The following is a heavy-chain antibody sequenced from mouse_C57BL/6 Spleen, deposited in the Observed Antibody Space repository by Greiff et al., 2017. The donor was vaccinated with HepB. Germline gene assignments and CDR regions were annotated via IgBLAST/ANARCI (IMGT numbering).Heavy chain of an antibody. V-gene: IGHV5-4*01. J-gene: IGHJ4*01. CDR2: ISDGGSYT. CDR3: ARERTVVAPYAMDY. Sequence: EVMLVESGGGLVKPGGSLKLSCAASGFTFSSYAMSWVRQTPEKRLEWVATISDGGSYTYYPDNVKGRFTISRDNAKNNLYLQMSHLKSEDTAMYYCARERTVVAPYAMDYWGQGTSVTVSS. D-gene: IGHD1-1*01. CDR1: GFTFSSYA.